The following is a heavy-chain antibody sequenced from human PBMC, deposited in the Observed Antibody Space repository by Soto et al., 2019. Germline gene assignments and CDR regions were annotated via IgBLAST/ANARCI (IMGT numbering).Heavy chain of an antibody. J-gene: IGHJ4*02. Sequence: LSLTCTVSGGSISDYYWSWIRQSPWKGLEWIGYIYHSGSTYYNPSLKSRVTISLGASKTQFSLKLSSLTAADTAVYYCARASRNYFAYWRQGSLVTVSS. CDR3: ARASRNYFAY. V-gene: IGHV4-59*01. CDR1: GGSISDYY. CDR2: IYHSGST.